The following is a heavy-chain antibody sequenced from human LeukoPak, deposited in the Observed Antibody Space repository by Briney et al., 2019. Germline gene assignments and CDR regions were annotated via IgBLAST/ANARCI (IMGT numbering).Heavy chain of an antibody. CDR1: GGSISSSSYY. Sequence: SETLSLTCAVSGGSISSSSYYWGWIRQPPGKGLEWIGSIYYSGSTYYNPSLKSRVTISVDTSKNQFSLKLSSVTAADTAVYYCARERSTGGIYWGQGTLVTVSS. V-gene: IGHV4-39*02. CDR2: IYYSGST. J-gene: IGHJ4*02. CDR3: ARERSTGGIY. D-gene: IGHD2-15*01.